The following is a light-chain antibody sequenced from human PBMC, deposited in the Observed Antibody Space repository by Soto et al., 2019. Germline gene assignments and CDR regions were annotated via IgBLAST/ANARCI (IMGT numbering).Light chain of an antibody. Sequence: EIVMTQSPATLSVSPGERATLSCRASQNISSNLAWYQQKPGQAPRVLIDGASTRTTGIPDRLSGSGSGTEFTLTISSLQSEDFAVYYCQPYNNWLWTFGQGTKVEIK. CDR2: GAS. CDR1: QNISSN. J-gene: IGKJ1*01. CDR3: QPYNNWLWT. V-gene: IGKV3-15*01.